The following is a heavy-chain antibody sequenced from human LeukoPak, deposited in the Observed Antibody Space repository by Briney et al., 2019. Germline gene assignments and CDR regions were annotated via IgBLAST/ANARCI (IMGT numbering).Heavy chain of an antibody. CDR2: IYYGGST. D-gene: IGHD3-22*01. Sequence: SQTLSLACTVSGGSISSGDYYWSWIRQPPGKGLEWIGYIYYGGSTYYNPSLKSRVTISVDTSKNQFSLKLSSVTAADTAVYYCARVREDSSGYYDWYFDLWGRGTLVTVSS. J-gene: IGHJ2*01. CDR3: ARVREDSSGYYDWYFDL. V-gene: IGHV4-30-4*01. CDR1: GGSISSGDYY.